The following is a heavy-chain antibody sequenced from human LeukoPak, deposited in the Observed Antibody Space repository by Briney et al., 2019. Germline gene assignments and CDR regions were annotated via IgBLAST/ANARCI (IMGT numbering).Heavy chain of an antibody. D-gene: IGHD6-19*01. CDR2: INHSGST. Sequence: SETLSLTCTVSGGSISSYYWSWIRQPAGKGPEWIGEINHSGSTNYNPSLKSRVTISVDTSKNQFSLKLSSVTAADTAVYYCARGQWQAVYFDYWGQGTLVTVSS. CDR1: GGSISSYY. V-gene: IGHV4-34*01. J-gene: IGHJ4*02. CDR3: ARGQWQAVYFDY.